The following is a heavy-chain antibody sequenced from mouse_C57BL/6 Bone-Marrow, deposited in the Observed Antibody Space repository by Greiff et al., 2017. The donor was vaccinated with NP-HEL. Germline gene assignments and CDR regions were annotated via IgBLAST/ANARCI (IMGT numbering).Heavy chain of an antibody. CDR2: INYDGSST. CDR1: GFTFSDYY. Sequence: EVQLVESEGGLVQPGSSMKLSCTASGFTFSDYYMAWVRQVPEKGLEWVANINYDGSSTYYLDSLKSRFIISRDNAKNILYFQMSSLKSEDTATYYCAREGGLRRRTYAMDYWGQGTSVTVSS. J-gene: IGHJ4*01. D-gene: IGHD2-4*01. CDR3: AREGGLRRRTYAMDY. V-gene: IGHV5-16*01.